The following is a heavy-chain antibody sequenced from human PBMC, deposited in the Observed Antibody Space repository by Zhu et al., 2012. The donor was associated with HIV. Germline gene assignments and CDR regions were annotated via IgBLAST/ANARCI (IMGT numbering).Heavy chain of an antibody. V-gene: IGHV4-39*01. CDR1: GGSTSSSSYY. CDR2: IYYGDKT. J-gene: IGHJ3*02. D-gene: IGHD3-10*01. Sequence: QVQLGESGPGLVKPSETLSLTCIVSGGSTSSSSYYWGWIRQPPGKGLEWIGSIYYGDKTYYNPALKSRLTMSADTPKNQFSPKLRSVTAADTAIYYCARRPNVLRGPSNGFDIWGQGTMVTVSS. CDR3: ARRPNVLRGPSNGFDI.